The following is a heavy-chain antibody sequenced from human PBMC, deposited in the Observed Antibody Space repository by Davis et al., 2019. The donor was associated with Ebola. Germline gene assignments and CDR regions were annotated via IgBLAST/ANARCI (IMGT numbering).Heavy chain of an antibody. J-gene: IGHJ4*02. CDR1: GASFSGYY. Sequence: SETLSLTCAVYGASFSGYYWSWIRQPPGKGLEWIGEINHSGSTNYNPSLKSRVTISVDTSKNQFSLKLSSVTAADTAVYYCARGARYYFDYWGQGTLVTVSS. CDR3: ARGARYYFDY. V-gene: IGHV4-34*01. CDR2: INHSGST.